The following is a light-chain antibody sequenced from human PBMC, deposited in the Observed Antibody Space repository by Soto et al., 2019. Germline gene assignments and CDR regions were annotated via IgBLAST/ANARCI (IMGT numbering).Light chain of an antibody. CDR1: SSDVGGYNY. V-gene: IGLV2-14*01. Sequence: QSVLTQPASESGSPGQSITISCTGTSSDVGGYNYVSWYQQHPGKAPKLMIYDVSNRPSGVSNRFSGSKSGNTASLTISGLQAEDEADYYCSSYTSSSTWVFGGGTQLTVL. CDR2: DVS. J-gene: IGLJ3*02. CDR3: SSYTSSSTWV.